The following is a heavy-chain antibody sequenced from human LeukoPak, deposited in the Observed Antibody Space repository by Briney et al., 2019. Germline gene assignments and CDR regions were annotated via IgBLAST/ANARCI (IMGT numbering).Heavy chain of an antibody. CDR2: IKQDGSEK. V-gene: IGHV3-7*01. CDR1: GFTFTSYW. D-gene: IGHD2-15*01. J-gene: IGHJ4*02. Sequence: GGSLRLSCAASGFTFTSYWMSWVRQAPGKGLEWVANIKQDGSEKYYVDSVKGRFTISRDNAKNSLYLQMSSLRAEDTALYYCASRSSVAASGPGWGQGTLVTVSS. CDR3: ASRSSVAASGPG.